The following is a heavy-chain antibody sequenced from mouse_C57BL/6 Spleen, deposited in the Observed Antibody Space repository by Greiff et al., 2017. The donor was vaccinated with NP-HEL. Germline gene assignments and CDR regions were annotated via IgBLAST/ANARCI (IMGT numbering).Heavy chain of an antibody. Sequence: QVQLQQSGAELVMPGASVKLSCKASGYTFTSYWMHWVKQRPGQGLEWIGEIDPSDSYTNYNQKFKGKSTLTVDKSSSTAYMQLSSLTSEDSAVYYCARSLTPRYAMDYWGQGTSVTVSS. CDR1: GYTFTSYW. CDR2: IDPSDSYT. J-gene: IGHJ4*01. V-gene: IGHV1-69*01. CDR3: ARSLTPRYAMDY. D-gene: IGHD1-1*01.